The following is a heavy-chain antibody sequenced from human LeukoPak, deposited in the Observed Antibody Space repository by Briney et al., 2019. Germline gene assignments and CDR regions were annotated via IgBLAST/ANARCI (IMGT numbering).Heavy chain of an antibody. J-gene: IGHJ6*02. D-gene: IGHD3-9*01. Sequence: GGSLRLSCAASGFTFSSYAMHWVRQAPGKGLEWVAVISYDGSNKYYADSVKGRFTISRDNSKNTLYLQMNSPRAEDTAVYYCARDHPVAYYDILTGYFAHYGMDVWGQGTTVTVSS. V-gene: IGHV3-30*04. CDR1: GFTFSSYA. CDR3: ARDHPVAYYDILTGYFAHYGMDV. CDR2: ISYDGSNK.